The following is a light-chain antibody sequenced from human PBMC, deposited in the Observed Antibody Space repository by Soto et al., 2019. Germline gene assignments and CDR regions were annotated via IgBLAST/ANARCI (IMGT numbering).Light chain of an antibody. CDR3: QQYNGWPPL. J-gene: IGKJ3*01. Sequence: ERVMTQSPATLSVSPGERATLSCRASQSLSSNLAWYQQKPRQAPRLLIYGASTRATGIPARFSGSGSGTEFPLTISSLQSVDFAVYYCQQYNGWPPLFGPGTKVDI. CDR2: GAS. V-gene: IGKV3-15*01. CDR1: QSLSSN.